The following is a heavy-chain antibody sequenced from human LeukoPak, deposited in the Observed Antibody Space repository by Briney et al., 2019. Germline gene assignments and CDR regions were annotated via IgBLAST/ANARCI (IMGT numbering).Heavy chain of an antibody. CDR1: GFTFTSHA. Sequence: GGSLRLSCAASGFTFTSHAMSWARQAPGKGLEWVSIISGSGDSTYYADSVKGRFTISRDNSKNTLYLQMNSLRADDTAVYYCAKESGYDVDFDYWGQGTLVTVSS. D-gene: IGHD5-12*01. V-gene: IGHV3-23*01. CDR2: ISGSGDST. CDR3: AKESGYDVDFDY. J-gene: IGHJ4*02.